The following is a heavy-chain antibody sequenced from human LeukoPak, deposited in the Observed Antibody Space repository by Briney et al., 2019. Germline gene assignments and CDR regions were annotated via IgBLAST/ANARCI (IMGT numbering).Heavy chain of an antibody. CDR3: VRMTGYYYGMDV. CDR2: ISSGDNSL. Sequence: GGSLRLSCAASGFTLSTYSMNWVRQGPGKGLEWISCISSGDNSLYYADSVKGRFAISRDNAKNSLYLQMNSLRDEDTAVYYCVRMTGYYYGMDVWGQGTTVTVSS. J-gene: IGHJ6*02. V-gene: IGHV3-48*02. D-gene: IGHD3-9*01. CDR1: GFTLSTYS.